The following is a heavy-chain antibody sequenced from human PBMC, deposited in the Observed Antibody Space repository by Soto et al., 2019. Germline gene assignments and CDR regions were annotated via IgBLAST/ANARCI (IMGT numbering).Heavy chain of an antibody. V-gene: IGHV2-26*01. CDR2: IFSNDEK. CDR3: ARMDSGSHVISSGFDY. Sequence: QVTLKESGPVLVKPTETLTLTCTVSGFSLSNARMGVSWIRQPPGKALEWLAHIFSNDEKSYSTSLKSRLTISKDPAKSQVVVTMTNIDAVDTATYYCARMDSGSHVISSGFDYWGQGTLVTVSS. J-gene: IGHJ4*02. CDR1: GFSLSNARMG. D-gene: IGHD1-26*01.